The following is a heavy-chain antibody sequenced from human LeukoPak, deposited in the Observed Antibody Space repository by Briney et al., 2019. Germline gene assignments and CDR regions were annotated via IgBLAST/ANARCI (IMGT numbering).Heavy chain of an antibody. D-gene: IGHD1-1*01. CDR2: IWNEGTNK. Sequence: PGGSLRLSCAASGFTFSSYGMHWVRQAPGKGLEWVAVIWNEGTNKYYAASVKGRFTISRDNSKNTLYLQMNSLRAEDTAVYYCARGLPLNWNDPHYWGQGTLVTVSS. CDR3: ARGLPLNWNDPHY. V-gene: IGHV3-33*01. CDR1: GFTFSSYG. J-gene: IGHJ4*02.